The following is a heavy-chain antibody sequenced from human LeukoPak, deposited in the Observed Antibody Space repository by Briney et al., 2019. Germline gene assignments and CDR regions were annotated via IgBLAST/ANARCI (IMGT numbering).Heavy chain of an antibody. CDR1: GFTFSSYS. CDR3: VRVGIDYGDYFDY. Sequence: GGSLRLSCAASGFTFSSYSMNWVRQAPGKGLEWLANIKHDGSETNYVDSVKGRFTISRDNTKNSLYLQMNSLRAEDTAVYYCVRVGIDYGDYFDYWGQGTLVTVS. D-gene: IGHD4-17*01. V-gene: IGHV3-7*05. CDR2: IKHDGSET. J-gene: IGHJ4*02.